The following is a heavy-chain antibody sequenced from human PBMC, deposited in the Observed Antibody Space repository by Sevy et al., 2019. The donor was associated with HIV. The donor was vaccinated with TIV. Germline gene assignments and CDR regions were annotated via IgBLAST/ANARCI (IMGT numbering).Heavy chain of an antibody. V-gene: IGHV5-51*01. Sequence: GESLKISCKGSGYSFTSCWIGWVRQMPGKGLEWMGIIYPGDSDTRYSPSFQGQVTISADKSISTAYLQWSSLKASDTAMYYCARLLSPTDYLRGWFDPWGQGTLVTVSS. CDR3: ARLLSPTDYLRGWFDP. J-gene: IGHJ5*02. D-gene: IGHD3-10*01. CDR1: GYSFTSCW. CDR2: IYPGDSDT.